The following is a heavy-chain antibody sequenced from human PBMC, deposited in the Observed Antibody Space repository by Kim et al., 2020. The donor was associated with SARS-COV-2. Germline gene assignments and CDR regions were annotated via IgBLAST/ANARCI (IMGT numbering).Heavy chain of an antibody. V-gene: IGHV4-59*01. CDR3: ARDGYGDYPDY. Sequence: TNYNPALKSRVTISVDTSKNQFSLKLSSVTAADTAVYYCARDGYGDYPDYWGQGTLVTVSS. CDR2: T. J-gene: IGHJ4*02. D-gene: IGHD4-17*01.